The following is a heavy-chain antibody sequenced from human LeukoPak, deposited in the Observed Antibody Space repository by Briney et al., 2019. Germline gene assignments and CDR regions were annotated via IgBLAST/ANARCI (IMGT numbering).Heavy chain of an antibody. J-gene: IGHJ2*01. V-gene: IGHV3-66*01. CDR2: IYSGGST. CDR3: ARDKVYYYDSSGYSYYWYFDL. Sequence: GGSLRLSCAASGFTVSSNYMSWVREAPGKGLEWVSVIYSGGSTYYADSVKGRFTISRDNSKNTLYLQMNSLRAEDTAVYYCARDKVYYYDSSGYSYYWYFDLWGRGTLVTVSS. D-gene: IGHD3-22*01. CDR1: GFTVSSNY.